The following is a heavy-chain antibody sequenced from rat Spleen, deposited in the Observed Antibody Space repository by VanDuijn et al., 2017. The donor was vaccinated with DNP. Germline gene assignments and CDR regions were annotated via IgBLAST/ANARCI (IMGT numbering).Heavy chain of an antibody. CDR3: ATRGDWFAY. V-gene: IGHV5S10*01. Sequence: EVQLVESGGGLVQPGNSLKLSCAASGFTFSDYAMAWVRQSPKKGLEWVATIIYDGSSTYYRDSVKGRFTISRDNAKSTLYLQMDSLRSEDTATYYCATRGDWFAYWGQGTLVTVSS. CDR1: GFTFSDYA. J-gene: IGHJ3*01. CDR2: IIYDGSST.